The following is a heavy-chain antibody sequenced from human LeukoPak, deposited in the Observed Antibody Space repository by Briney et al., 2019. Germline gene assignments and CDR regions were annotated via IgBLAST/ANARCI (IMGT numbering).Heavy chain of an antibody. J-gene: IGHJ6*02. V-gene: IGHV3-21*01. D-gene: IGHD3-10*01. Sequence: PGGSLRLSCAASGFTFSSYSMNWVRQAPGKGLEWVSSISSSSSYIYYADSVKGRLTISRDNAKNSLYLQMNSLRAEDTAVYYCARAPIGSYGMDVWGQGPRSPSP. CDR1: GFTFSSYS. CDR2: ISSSSSYI. CDR3: ARAPIGSYGMDV.